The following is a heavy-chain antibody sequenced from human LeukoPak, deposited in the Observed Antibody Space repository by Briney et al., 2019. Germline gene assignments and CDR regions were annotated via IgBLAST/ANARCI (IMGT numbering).Heavy chain of an antibody. CDR1: GGSISSYY. V-gene: IGHV4-4*07. CDR2: IYTSGST. J-gene: IGHJ4*02. Sequence: PSETLSLTCTVSGGSISSYYWSWIRQPAGKGLEWIGRIYTSGSTNYNPSLKSRVTMSVDTSKNQFSLKLSSVTAADTAVYYCARDPSYYGSGSYDYWGQGTLVTVSS. CDR3: ARDPSYYGSGSYDY. D-gene: IGHD3-10*01.